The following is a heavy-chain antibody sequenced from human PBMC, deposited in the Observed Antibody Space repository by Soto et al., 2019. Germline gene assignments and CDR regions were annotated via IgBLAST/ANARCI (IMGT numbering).Heavy chain of an antibody. CDR3: ARGEQYSGRIFDY. Sequence: SQTLSLTCAITGGSVSSNSAGWSWVRQSPSRGLEWLGRTYYRSKWYYEYAVSVRGRITINPDTSKNQCSLQLNSVTPEDTAVYFCARGEQYSGRIFDYWGQGTLVTVSS. CDR1: GGSVSSNSAG. J-gene: IGHJ4*01. V-gene: IGHV6-1*01. D-gene: IGHD1-26*01. CDR2: TYYRSKWYY.